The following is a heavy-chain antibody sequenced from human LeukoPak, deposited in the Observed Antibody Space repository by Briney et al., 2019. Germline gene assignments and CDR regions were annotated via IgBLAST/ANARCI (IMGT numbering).Heavy chain of an antibody. CDR1: GASMNTHY. CDR2: IFYTGSA. CDR3: ARSTRSSALRT. V-gene: IGHV4-59*11. Sequence: PSETLSLTCFVSGASMNTHYWTWVRQSPGKGLEWIGHIFYTGSANYKASLKSRVSISVDRSKNQLSLKLRSVTAADTAVYFCARSTRSSALRTWGQGTLVTVSS. J-gene: IGHJ4*02. D-gene: IGHD2-15*01.